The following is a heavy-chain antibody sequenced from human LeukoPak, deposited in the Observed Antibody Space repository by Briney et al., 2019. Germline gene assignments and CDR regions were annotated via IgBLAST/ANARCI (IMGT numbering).Heavy chain of an antibody. CDR3: AREEVLYYFDY. CDR2: LSHSGST. D-gene: IGHD2-15*01. J-gene: IGHJ4*02. Sequence: SETQSLTCAVYGGSFSDYYWTWVRQPPGKGLEWIGELSHSGSTNYNPSLKSRVTISVDTSKNQFSLKLSSVTAADTAVYYCAREEVLYYFDYWGQGTLVTVSS. CDR1: GGSFSDYY. V-gene: IGHV4-34*01.